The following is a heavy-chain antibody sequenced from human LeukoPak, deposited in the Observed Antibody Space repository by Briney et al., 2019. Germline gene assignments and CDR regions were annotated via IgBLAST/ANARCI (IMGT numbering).Heavy chain of an antibody. CDR2: INPNSGDT. CDR3: ARDPTIFGVVITFGGMDV. Sequence: ASVKVSCKASGYTFTGYYMHWVRQAPGQGLEWMGWINPNSGDTNYAQKLQGRVTMTRDTSISTAYVELSRLRSDDTAVYYCARDPTIFGVVITFGGMDVWGQGTTVTVSS. J-gene: IGHJ6*02. V-gene: IGHV1-2*02. CDR1: GYTFTGYY. D-gene: IGHD3-3*01.